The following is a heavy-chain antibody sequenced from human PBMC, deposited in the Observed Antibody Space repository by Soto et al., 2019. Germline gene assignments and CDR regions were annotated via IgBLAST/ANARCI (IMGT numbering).Heavy chain of an antibody. CDR3: ARDRGRTPAYYSGMDV. V-gene: IGHV4-59*01. Sequence: QVQLQESGPGLVKPSETLSLTCTVSGGSISGYYWSWIRQPPGKGLEWIGYIHYSGSTNYHPSLNSLNSISAETSPNQSSLNLRSVTTAVTAVYYRARDRGRTPAYYSGMDVWGQGTTVIVSS. CDR1: GGSISGYY. J-gene: IGHJ6*02. D-gene: IGHD3-10*01. CDR2: IHYSGST.